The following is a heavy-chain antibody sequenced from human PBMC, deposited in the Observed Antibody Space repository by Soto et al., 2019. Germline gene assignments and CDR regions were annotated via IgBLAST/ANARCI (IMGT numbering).Heavy chain of an antibody. Sequence: SVKVSCKASGVTFSSYAISWVRQAPGQGLEWMGGIIPIFGTANYAQKFQGRVTITADESTSTAYMELSSLRSGDTAVYYCAREIWDTAMVTGYWGQGTLVTVSS. J-gene: IGHJ4*02. CDR2: IIPIFGTA. D-gene: IGHD5-18*01. CDR1: GVTFSSYA. CDR3: AREIWDTAMVTGY. V-gene: IGHV1-69*13.